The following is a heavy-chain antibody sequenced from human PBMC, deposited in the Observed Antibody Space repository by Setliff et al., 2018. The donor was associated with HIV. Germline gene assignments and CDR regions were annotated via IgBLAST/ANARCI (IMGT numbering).Heavy chain of an antibody. V-gene: IGHV4-34*01. Sequence: SETLSLTCAVHGGPLTDHYWNWIRQPPGKGLEWIGEITPTGDTNYIPSLKSRVAMSLDTSKNQFSLKLRSVTAADTAVYYCSNWNTTVDADSWGQGTLVTVSS. J-gene: IGHJ4*02. D-gene: IGHD1-1*01. CDR1: GGPLTDHY. CDR2: ITPTGDT. CDR3: SNWNTTVDADS.